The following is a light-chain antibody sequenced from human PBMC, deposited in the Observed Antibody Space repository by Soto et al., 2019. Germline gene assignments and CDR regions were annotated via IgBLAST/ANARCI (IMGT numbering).Light chain of an antibody. V-gene: IGLV2-8*01. CDR2: EVT. CDR3: ASYAGSNNFVV. J-gene: IGLJ2*01. Sequence: QAVLTQPPSASGSPGQSVTISCTGTSSDIGAYNYVSWYQQHPDKAPKFMIYEVTKRPSGVPDRVSGSKSGNTASLTISGLQAEDEADYYCASYAGSNNFVVFGGGTKLTVL. CDR1: SSDIGAYNY.